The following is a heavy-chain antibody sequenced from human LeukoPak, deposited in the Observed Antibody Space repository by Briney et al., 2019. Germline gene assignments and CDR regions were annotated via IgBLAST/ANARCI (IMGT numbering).Heavy chain of an antibody. V-gene: IGHV3-23*01. CDR2: ISGSGGTT. CDR1: GIAFNNFA. J-gene: IGHJ4*02. D-gene: IGHD3-16*02. CDR3: AKPNSGSYPTAYDC. Sequence: GGSLRLSCTASGIAFNNFAMNWVRQIPGKGLEWVSAISGSGGTTYYADSVKGRFTISRDNSRNTMILQMNSLRAEDTAVYYCAKPNSGSYPTAYDCWGQGTLVTVSS.